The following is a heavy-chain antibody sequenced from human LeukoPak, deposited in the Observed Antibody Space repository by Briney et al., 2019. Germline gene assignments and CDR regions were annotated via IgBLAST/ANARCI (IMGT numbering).Heavy chain of an antibody. V-gene: IGHV3-7*03. D-gene: IGHD3-10*01. CDR3: ARDAPVLGVRGAAL. CDR2: IMQDGSEK. Sequence: GGSLRLSCAASGFTFSSYWMSWVRQAPGKGLEWVANIMQDGSEKYYVDSVKGRFTISRDNAKNSLYLQMNSLRAEDTAVYYCARDAPVLGVRGAALWGQGTLVTVSS. CDR1: GFTFSSYW. J-gene: IGHJ4*02.